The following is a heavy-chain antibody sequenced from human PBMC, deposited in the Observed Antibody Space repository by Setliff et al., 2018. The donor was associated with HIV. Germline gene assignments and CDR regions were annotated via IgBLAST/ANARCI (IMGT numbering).Heavy chain of an antibody. J-gene: IGHJ6*02. D-gene: IGHD3-16*01. Sequence: SETLSLTCTIHGDSISGHYWSWIRQPPGKGREWVGSTSHSGTPNYNPSLKSRVTITLDTSKKQFSLKVTSLTAAGTAEYYCARYKVSTTLGGLVSEYIYYGMDIWGQGTTVTVSS. V-gene: IGHV4-59*11. CDR3: ARYKVSTTLGGLVSEYIYYGMDI. CDR2: TSHSGTP. CDR1: GDSISGHY.